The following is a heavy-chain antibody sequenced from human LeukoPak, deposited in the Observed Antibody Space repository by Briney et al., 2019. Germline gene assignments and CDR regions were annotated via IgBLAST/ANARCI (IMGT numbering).Heavy chain of an antibody. V-gene: IGHV4-39*01. D-gene: IGHD1-26*01. CDR2: IYFSGST. J-gene: IGHJ4*02. CDR1: GGSISSSSYY. Sequence: SETLSLTCTVSGGSISSSSYYWGWIRQPPGKGLEWIGNIYFSGSTYYNPSLKSRVTTSFDTSKNQFSLHLSSVTAADSAVYYCARQGERPGISAYWGQGTLVTVSS. CDR3: ARQGERPGISAY.